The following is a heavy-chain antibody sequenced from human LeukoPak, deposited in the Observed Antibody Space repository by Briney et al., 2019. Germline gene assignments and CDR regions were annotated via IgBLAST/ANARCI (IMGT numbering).Heavy chain of an antibody. CDR2: IKYDASST. CDR3: AREGRESSGYDY. V-gene: IGHV3-74*01. J-gene: IGHJ4*02. D-gene: IGHD3-22*01. Sequence: QPGGSLRLSCADSGFTFSSHWMHWVRQAPGKGLVWVSRIKYDASSTSYADSVKGRFTISRDNAKKSLYLQMNSLRAEDTAVYHCAREGRESSGYDYWGQGTLVTVSS. CDR1: GFTFSSHW.